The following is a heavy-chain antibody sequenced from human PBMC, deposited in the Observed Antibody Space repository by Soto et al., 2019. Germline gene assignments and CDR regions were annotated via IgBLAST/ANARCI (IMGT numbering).Heavy chain of an antibody. J-gene: IGHJ6*02. CDR1: GFTVSSNY. CDR2: IYSGGST. V-gene: IGHV3-53*02. Sequence: EVQLVETGGGLIQPGGSLRLSCAASGFTVSSNYMSWVRQAPGKGLEWVSVIYSGGSTYYADSVKGRFTISRDNSKNTLYLQMNSRRAEDTAVYYCAREGIAVAGTEWYYGMDVWGQGTTVTVSS. CDR3: AREGIAVAGTEWYYGMDV. D-gene: IGHD6-19*01.